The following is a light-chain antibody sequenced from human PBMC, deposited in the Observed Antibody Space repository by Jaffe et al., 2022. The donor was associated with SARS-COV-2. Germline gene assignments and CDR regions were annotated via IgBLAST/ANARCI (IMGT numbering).Light chain of an antibody. V-gene: IGKV1-33*01. CDR1: QDISNY. CDR2: DAS. J-gene: IGKJ5*01. Sequence: DIQMTQSPSSLSASVGDRVTITCQANQDISNYLNWYQQKPGKAPKLLIFDASNLETGVPSRFSGGGSGTDFSFTISSLQAEDIATYFCQQYDIFPITFGQGTRLEIK. CDR3: QQYDIFPIT.